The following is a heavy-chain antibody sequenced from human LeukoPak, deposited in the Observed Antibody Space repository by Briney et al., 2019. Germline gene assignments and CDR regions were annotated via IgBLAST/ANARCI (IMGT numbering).Heavy chain of an antibody. J-gene: IGHJ4*02. V-gene: IGHV3-23*01. CDR2: ITGSGGST. Sequence: GGSLRLSCAASGFTFSSYAMSWVRQAPGKGLEWVSAITGSGGSTYYADSVKGRFTIYRDNSKNTLYLQMNSLRAEDTAVYYCAKASSGIGGFDYWGQGTLLTVSS. CDR1: GFTFSSYA. D-gene: IGHD3-10*01. CDR3: AKASSGIGGFDY.